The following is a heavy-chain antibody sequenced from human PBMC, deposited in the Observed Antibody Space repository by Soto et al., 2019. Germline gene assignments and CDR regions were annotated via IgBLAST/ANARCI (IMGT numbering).Heavy chain of an antibody. V-gene: IGHV1-69*06. J-gene: IGHJ4*02. Sequence: QVQLVQSGAEVKKPGSSVKVSCKASGGTFSNYAINWVRQAPAQGLEWMGGIIPLFGTPNYAQKFQGRVTFTAHKSTSTADMELRSLRSDDTAVYYCARGWETVGTTTPFAYWGQGTRVTFSS. CDR2: IIPLFGTP. CDR3: ARGWETVGTTTPFAY. D-gene: IGHD1-26*01. CDR1: GGTFSNYA.